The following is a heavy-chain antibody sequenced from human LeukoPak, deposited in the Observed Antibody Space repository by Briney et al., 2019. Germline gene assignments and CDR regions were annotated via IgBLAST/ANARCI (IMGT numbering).Heavy chain of an antibody. J-gene: IGHJ4*02. Sequence: ASVKDSCKASGYTFSSYYMYWVRQAPGQGLEWVGLINPTGDSTNYAQNFRGRVTMTRDTSTSTVYMDLSSLRSEDTAVYYCARQASGGYFDYWGQRTLVTVSS. CDR1: GYTFSSYY. CDR3: ARQASGGYFDY. CDR2: INPTGDST. V-gene: IGHV1-46*01. D-gene: IGHD4-23*01.